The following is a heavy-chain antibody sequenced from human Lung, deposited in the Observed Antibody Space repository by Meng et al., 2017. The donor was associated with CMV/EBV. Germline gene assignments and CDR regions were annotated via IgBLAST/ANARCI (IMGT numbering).Heavy chain of an antibody. V-gene: IGHV1-2*02. J-gene: IGHJ6*02. CDR1: GYTFTGYY. CDR2: INPITGAT. CDR3: GRVVASAQLPPLDV. Sequence: ASVXVSCKALGYTFTGYYVHWLRQAPGQGLEWMGWINPITGATKYAQKFQGRVTMTRDTSISTAYMDLSRLTSDDAAIYYCGRVVASAQLPPLDVWGQGTTVTVSS. D-gene: IGHD1-1*01.